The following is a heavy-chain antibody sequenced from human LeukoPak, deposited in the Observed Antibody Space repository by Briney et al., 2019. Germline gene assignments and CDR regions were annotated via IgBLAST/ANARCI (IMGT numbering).Heavy chain of an antibody. J-gene: IGHJ1*01. V-gene: IGHV4-39*01. Sequence: SETLSLTCTVSGGSITSSSHFWGWIRQPPGKGLEWIGSIYYSGSTYYNPPLRSRVTISGDTSKNQFSLKLSSVTAADTAVYYCARGRVVRYFQHWGQGTLVTVSS. CDR2: IYYSGST. D-gene: IGHD3-3*01. CDR3: ARGRVVRYFQH. CDR1: GGSITSSSHF.